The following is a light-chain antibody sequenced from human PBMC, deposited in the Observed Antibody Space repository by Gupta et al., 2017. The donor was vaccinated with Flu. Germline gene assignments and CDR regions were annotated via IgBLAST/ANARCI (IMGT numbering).Light chain of an antibody. CDR1: NSDIGGYNY. CDR3: SSYSGSSTFPYV. J-gene: IGLJ1*01. Sequence: QSALTQPASVSGSPGQSITISCTGTNSDIGGYNYVSWYQLHPGKAPRLIIYEVIYRPSGVSDRFSGSKSANTASLTISGLQTEDEADYYCSSYSGSSTFPYVFGTGTQVAVL. CDR2: EVI. V-gene: IGLV2-14*01.